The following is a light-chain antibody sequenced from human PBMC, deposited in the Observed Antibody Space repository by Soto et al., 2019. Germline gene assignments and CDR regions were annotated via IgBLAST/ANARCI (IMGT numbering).Light chain of an antibody. V-gene: IGKV1-17*03. CDR2: AAS. J-gene: IGKJ4*01. Sequence: DIQLTQSPSAMSASVGDKVTLTCLASQGISNYSAWFQQKPGKVPKRLIYAASSLQNGVPSRFSGSGSGTEFTLTISSLQSEDFAVYYCQQYDNWPLTFGGGTKVDI. CDR1: QGISNY. CDR3: QQYDNWPLT.